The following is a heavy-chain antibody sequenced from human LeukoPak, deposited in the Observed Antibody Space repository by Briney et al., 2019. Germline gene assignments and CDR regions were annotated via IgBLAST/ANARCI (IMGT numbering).Heavy chain of an antibody. V-gene: IGHV3-20*04. CDR3: ARVRYGSGSYYNYYYYYMDV. D-gene: IGHD3-10*01. CDR1: GSTFDDYG. J-gene: IGHJ6*03. CDR2: INWNGGST. Sequence: GGSLRLSCAASGSTFDDYGMRWVRQAPGKGLEWVSGINWNGGSTGYADSVKGRFTISRDNAKNSLYLQMTSPRAEDTALYYCARVRYGSGSYYNYYYYYMDVWGKGTTVTVSS.